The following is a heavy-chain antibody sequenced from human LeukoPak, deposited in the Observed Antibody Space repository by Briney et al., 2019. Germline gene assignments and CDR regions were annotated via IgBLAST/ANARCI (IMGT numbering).Heavy chain of an antibody. CDR3: ARGYCSSTSCYPRGY. J-gene: IGHJ4*02. Sequence: ASVKVSCKASGYTFTSYGISWVRQAPGQGLEWMGWISAYNGNTNYAQKLQGRVIMTTDTSTSTAYMELRSLRSDDTAVYYCARGYCSSTSCYPRGYWGQGTLVTVSS. CDR1: GYTFTSYG. CDR2: ISAYNGNT. V-gene: IGHV1-18*01. D-gene: IGHD2-2*01.